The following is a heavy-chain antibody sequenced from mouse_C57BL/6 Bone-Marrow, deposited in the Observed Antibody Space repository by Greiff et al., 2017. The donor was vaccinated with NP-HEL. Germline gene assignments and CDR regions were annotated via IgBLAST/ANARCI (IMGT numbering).Heavy chain of an antibody. Sequence: VQLQQSGAELVRPGASVKLSCTASGFNIKDGYMHWVKQRPEQGLEWIGWIDPENGDTEYASKFQGKATITADTSSNTAYLQLSSLTSEDTAVYYCTTGGSSLYYFDYWGQGTTLTVSS. D-gene: IGHD1-1*01. CDR3: TTGGSSLYYFDY. V-gene: IGHV14-4*01. CDR2: IDPENGDT. J-gene: IGHJ2*01. CDR1: GFNIKDGY.